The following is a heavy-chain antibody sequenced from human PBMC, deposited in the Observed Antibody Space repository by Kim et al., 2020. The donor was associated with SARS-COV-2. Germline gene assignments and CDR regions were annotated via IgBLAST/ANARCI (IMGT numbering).Heavy chain of an antibody. CDR3: ARIAYSSGWLVDY. Sequence: GGSLRLSCAASGFTFSDYYMSWIRQAPGKGLEWVSYISSSSSYTNYADSVKGRFTISRDNAKNSLYLQMNSLRAEDTAVYYCARIAYSSGWLVDYWGQGTLVTVSS. D-gene: IGHD6-19*01. CDR2: ISSSSSYT. V-gene: IGHV3-11*03. CDR1: GFTFSDYY. J-gene: IGHJ4*02.